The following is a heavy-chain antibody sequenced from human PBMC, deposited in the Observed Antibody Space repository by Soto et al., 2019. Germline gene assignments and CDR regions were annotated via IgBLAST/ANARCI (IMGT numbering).Heavy chain of an antibody. CDR2: IWYDGSNK. Sequence: GSLRLSCAASGFTFSSYGMHWVRQAPGKGLEWVAVIWYDGSNKYYADSVKGRFTISRDNSKNTLYLQMNSLRAEDTAVYYCARSRGYCSSTSCYGYNWFDPWGQGTLVTVSS. CDR3: ARSRGYCSSTSCYGYNWFDP. V-gene: IGHV3-33*01. CDR1: GFTFSSYG. J-gene: IGHJ5*02. D-gene: IGHD2-2*01.